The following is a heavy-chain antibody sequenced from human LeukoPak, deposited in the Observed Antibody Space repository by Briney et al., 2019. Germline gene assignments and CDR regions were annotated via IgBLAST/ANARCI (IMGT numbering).Heavy chain of an antibody. Sequence: ASVKVSCKTSGYNFIDYYINWVRQAPGQGLEWVAWMNPNTGGTKFAQRFQGRVTMTRDTSISTAYMELSRLTSDDTAVYYCARGVSSSWFSSWFDSWGQGTLVSVSS. CDR3: ARGVSSSWFSSWFDS. D-gene: IGHD3-22*01. V-gene: IGHV1-2*02. CDR2: MNPNTGGT. CDR1: GYNFIDYY. J-gene: IGHJ5*01.